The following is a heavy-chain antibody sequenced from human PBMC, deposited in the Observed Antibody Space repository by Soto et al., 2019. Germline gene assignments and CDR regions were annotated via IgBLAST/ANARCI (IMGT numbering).Heavy chain of an antibody. D-gene: IGHD6-13*01. CDR1: GLSIXSXXW. Sequence: QVQLQESGPGLVRPSGTVSLTCAVSGLSIXSXXWXXWVRQPPGKGLEWIGEIHHSGSTNYNPSLKRRVTMSVVXXXAXXXXTXXXVXXXXXXXXXXARDQGSHPGDWGQGTLVSVSS. CDR3: ARDQGSHPGD. CDR2: IHHSGST. J-gene: IGHJ4*02. V-gene: IGHV4-4*02.